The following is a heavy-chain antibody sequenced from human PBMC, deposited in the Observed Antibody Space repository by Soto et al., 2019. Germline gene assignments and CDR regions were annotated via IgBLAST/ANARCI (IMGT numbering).Heavy chain of an antibody. CDR1: EFPFSDPS. J-gene: IGHJ4*02. V-gene: IGHV3-72*01. Sequence: EVQLAESGGGLVQPGGPLRLSCAASEFPFSDPSMAWSPRAPGKGLEWVGRSRDKVHSHTTEYAASVKGRFTISRGDSENSLYLQMNSLKTEDTAVYYCARGVVSTGYFDYWGQGTLVTVSS. CDR2: SRDKVHSHTT. CDR3: ARGVVSTGYFDY. D-gene: IGHD5-12*01.